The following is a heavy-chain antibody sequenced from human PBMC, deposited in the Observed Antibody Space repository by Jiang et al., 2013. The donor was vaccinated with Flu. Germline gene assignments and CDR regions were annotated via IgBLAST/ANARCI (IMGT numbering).Heavy chain of an antibody. D-gene: IGHD2/OR15-2a*01. CDR2: MYYTGST. CDR1: GGSFSSYH. V-gene: IGHV4-59*13. CDR3: VTDSTTFPRVFDS. J-gene: IGHJ4*02. Sequence: PSETLSLTCNMSGGSFSSYHWTWIRQPPGKRLEWIGYMYYTGSTNYNPSLKSRVTISVDRPKNQLSLRLSSVTAADSAVYYCVTDSTTFPRVFDSWGQGIQVTASS.